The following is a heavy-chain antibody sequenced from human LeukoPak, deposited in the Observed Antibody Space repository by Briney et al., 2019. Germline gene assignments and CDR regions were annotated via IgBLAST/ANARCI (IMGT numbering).Heavy chain of an antibody. Sequence: SETLSLTCTVSGGSISSYYWSWIRQPPGKGREWIGYIYYSGSTNYNPSLKRRVTISVDTSKNQFSLKLSPVTAADTAVYYCARGIRYCSSTSCYRRFNWFDPWGQGTLVTVSS. V-gene: IGHV4-59*01. CDR2: IYYSGST. CDR3: ARGIRYCSSTSCYRRFNWFDP. CDR1: GGSISSYY. D-gene: IGHD2-2*02. J-gene: IGHJ5*02.